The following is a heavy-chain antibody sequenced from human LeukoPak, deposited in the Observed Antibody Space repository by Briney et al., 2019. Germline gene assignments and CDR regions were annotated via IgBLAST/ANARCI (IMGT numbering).Heavy chain of an antibody. Sequence: PGGSLRLSCAASGFTFSSYWMSWVRQAPGKGLEWVANIKQDGSEKYYVDSVKGRFTISRDNAKNSLYLQMNSLRSDDTAVYYCARDSGGYSGYEALYWGQGTLVTVSS. CDR2: IKQDGSEK. D-gene: IGHD5-12*01. CDR3: ARDSGGYSGYEALY. CDR1: GFTFSSYW. V-gene: IGHV3-7*03. J-gene: IGHJ4*02.